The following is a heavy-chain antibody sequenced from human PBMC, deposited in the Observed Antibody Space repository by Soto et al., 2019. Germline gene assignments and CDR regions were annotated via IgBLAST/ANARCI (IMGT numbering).Heavy chain of an antibody. V-gene: IGHV1-18*01. CDR1: GYTFTSYG. J-gene: IGHJ3*02. CDR2: ISAYNGNT. CDR3: ARDRSSIAAAGDAFDI. Sequence: GASVKVSCKASGYTFTSYGISWVRQAPGQGLEWMGWISAYNGNTNYAQKLQGRVTMTTDTSTNTAYMELRSLRSDDTAVYYCARDRSSIAAAGDAFDIWGQGTMVTVSS. D-gene: IGHD6-13*01.